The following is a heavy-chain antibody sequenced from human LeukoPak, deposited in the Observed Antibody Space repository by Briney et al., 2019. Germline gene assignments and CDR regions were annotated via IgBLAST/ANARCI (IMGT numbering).Heavy chain of an antibody. CDR1: GFTFSSYW. CDR2: VSNDGSST. V-gene: IGHV3-74*01. D-gene: IGHD5-24*01. CDR3: VRDAWMASTPLDY. J-gene: IGHJ4*02. Sequence: QPGGSLRLSCAASGFTFSSYWMHWVRQAPGKGLVWVSRVSNDGSSTTYADSVKGRFTISIDNPKNTLYLQMNSLRAEDTAVYYCVRDAWMASTPLDYWGQGTLVTVSS.